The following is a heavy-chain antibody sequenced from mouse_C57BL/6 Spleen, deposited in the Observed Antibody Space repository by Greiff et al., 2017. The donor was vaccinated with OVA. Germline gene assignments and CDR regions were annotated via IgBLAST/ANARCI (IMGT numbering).Heavy chain of an antibody. Sequence: VQLQQSGAELVKPGASVKISCKASGYAFSSYWMNWVKQRPGKGLEWIGQIYPGDGDTNYNGKFKGKATLTADKSSSTAYMHLRSLTSEDSAVDFCARSTLTGTDAMDYWGQGTSVTVSS. D-gene: IGHD4-1*01. V-gene: IGHV1-80*01. CDR2: IYPGDGDT. CDR1: GYAFSSYW. J-gene: IGHJ4*01. CDR3: ARSTLTGTDAMDY.